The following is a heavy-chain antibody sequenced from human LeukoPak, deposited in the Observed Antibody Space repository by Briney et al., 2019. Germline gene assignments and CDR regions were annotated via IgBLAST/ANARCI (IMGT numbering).Heavy chain of an antibody. CDR2: IKQDGSKK. Sequence: GGSLRLSCVASGFPFSSYWMTWVRQAPGKGLEWVANIKQDGSKKSYVDSVEGRFTISRDNAKNSLYLQMNSLRAEDTAIYYCTRVGYIDEGIDYWGQGTLVTVSS. J-gene: IGHJ4*02. D-gene: IGHD5-24*01. V-gene: IGHV3-7*04. CDR3: TRVGYIDEGIDY. CDR1: GFPFSSYW.